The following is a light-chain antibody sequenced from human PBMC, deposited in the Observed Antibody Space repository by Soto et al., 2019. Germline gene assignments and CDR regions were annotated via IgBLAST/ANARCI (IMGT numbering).Light chain of an antibody. V-gene: IGLV2-14*03. CDR2: DVT. CDR1: SSDVGAFNY. Sequence: LTQPASVSGSPGQSISISCIGTSSDVGAFNYVSWYQHHPGKAPQLIIYDVTSRPSGVSNRFSASKSGNTASLTISGLQAEDEADYYCSSYTTRNTEVFGTGTKVTVL. CDR3: SSYTTRNTEV. J-gene: IGLJ1*01.